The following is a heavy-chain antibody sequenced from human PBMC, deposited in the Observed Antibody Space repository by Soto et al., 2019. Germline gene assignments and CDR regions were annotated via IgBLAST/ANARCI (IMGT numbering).Heavy chain of an antibody. V-gene: IGHV3-7*01. J-gene: IGHJ6*03. Sequence: EVHLVESGGGLVQPGGSLRLSCAASGFTFSGHWMSWVRQAPGRGLGWLANIKQDGSETFYVGSVKGRFTISRDNAKNSLDLQMNSLRAEDTALYYCARDRAFCSGTNCRRGSIYYYYMDVWGNGTTVTVSS. CDR2: IKQDGSET. D-gene: IGHD2-2*01. CDR3: ARDRAFCSGTNCRRGSIYYYYMDV. CDR1: GFTFSGHW.